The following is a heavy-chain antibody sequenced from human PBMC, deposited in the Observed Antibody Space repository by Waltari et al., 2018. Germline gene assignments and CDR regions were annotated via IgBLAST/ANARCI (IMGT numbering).Heavy chain of an antibody. D-gene: IGHD2-21*02. CDR1: GFTFSSYW. CDR3: ARDPGVTAIHFDY. Sequence: EVQLVESGGGLVQPGGSLRLSCAASGFTFSSYWMPWVRQAPGKGLVWVSRINSDGISTTYADSVSYADSVKGRFTISRDNAKNTLYLQMDSLRAEDTAVYFCARDPGVTAIHFDYWGQGTLVTVSS. V-gene: IGHV3-74*01. J-gene: IGHJ4*02. CDR2: INSDGIST.